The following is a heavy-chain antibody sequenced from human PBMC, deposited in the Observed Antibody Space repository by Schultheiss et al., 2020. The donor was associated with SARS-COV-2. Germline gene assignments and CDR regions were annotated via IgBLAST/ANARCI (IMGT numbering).Heavy chain of an antibody. CDR1: GFTVSSNY. V-gene: IGHV3-53*01. CDR3: ARETYSSSWYSDY. CDR2: IYSGGST. Sequence: GESLKISCAASGFTVSSNYMSWVRQAPGKGLELVSVIYSGGSTYYADSVKGRFTISRDNSKNTLYLQMNSLRAEDTAVYYCARETYSSSWYSDYWGQGTLVTVSS. J-gene: IGHJ4*02. D-gene: IGHD6-13*01.